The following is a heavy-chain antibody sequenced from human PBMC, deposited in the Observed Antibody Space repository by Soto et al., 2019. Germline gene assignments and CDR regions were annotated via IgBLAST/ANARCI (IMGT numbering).Heavy chain of an antibody. V-gene: IGHV3-48*02. CDR2: ISSTSSTI. J-gene: IGHJ5*02. CDR3: ARDPTPAAP. Sequence: PGGSLRLSCAASGFTFSTYAMNWVRQAPGKGLEWVSYISSTSSTIFYADSVKGRFTISRDNAKNSLYLQMNSLRDDDTAVYYCARDPTPAAPWGQGTLVTVSS. CDR1: GFTFSTYA. D-gene: IGHD6-13*01.